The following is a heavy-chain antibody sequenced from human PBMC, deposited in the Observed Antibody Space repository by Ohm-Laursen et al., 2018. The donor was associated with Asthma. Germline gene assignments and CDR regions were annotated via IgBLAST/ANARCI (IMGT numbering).Heavy chain of an antibody. J-gene: IGHJ6*02. CDR3: ARDCSSTSCHYYGMDV. CDR1: GFTVSSNY. D-gene: IGHD2-2*01. CDR2: IYSGGST. V-gene: IGHV3-53*01. Sequence: SLRLSCTASGFTVSSNYMSWVRQAPGKGLEWVSVIYSGGSTYYADSVKGRFTISRDNSKNTLYLQMNSLRAEDTAVYYCARDCSSTSCHYYGMDVWGQGTTVTVSS.